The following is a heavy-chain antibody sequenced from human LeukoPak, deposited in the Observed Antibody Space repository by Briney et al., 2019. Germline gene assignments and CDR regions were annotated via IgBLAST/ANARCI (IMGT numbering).Heavy chain of an antibody. D-gene: IGHD6-13*01. CDR2: IRQDGSEK. Sequence: GGSLRLSCEVSGFAFTDYWVNWVRQAPGKGPEWVASIRQDGSEKTYVDSVKGRFTISRDNTKNSLSLQLNGLRAEDTAVYYCARDGTAAGLYFDLWGQGTLVTVSS. J-gene: IGHJ4*01. V-gene: IGHV3-7*01. CDR3: ARDGTAAGLYFDL. CDR1: GFAFTDYW.